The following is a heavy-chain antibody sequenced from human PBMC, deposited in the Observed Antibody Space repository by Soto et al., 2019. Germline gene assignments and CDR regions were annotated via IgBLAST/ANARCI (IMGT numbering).Heavy chain of an antibody. Sequence: SSVKVSCKTSGYTFTSYGISWVLQAPGQGLEWMGWISAYNGNTKYAQKLQGRVTMTTDTSTSTAYMELSSLRSEDTAVYYCAKSATVPAAIAYWGQGTLVTVSS. CDR1: GYTFTSYG. J-gene: IGHJ4*02. CDR2: ISAYNGNT. D-gene: IGHD2-2*02. V-gene: IGHV1-18*01. CDR3: AKSATVPAAIAY.